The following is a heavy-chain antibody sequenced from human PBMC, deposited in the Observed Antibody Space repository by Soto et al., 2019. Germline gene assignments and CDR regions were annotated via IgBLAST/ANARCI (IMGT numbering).Heavy chain of an antibody. CDR1: GFTFSSYG. CDR3: AKDYAKESPPTYNWFDP. V-gene: IGHV3-30*18. CDR2: ISYDGSNK. J-gene: IGHJ5*02. D-gene: IGHD2-8*01. Sequence: LRLSCAASGFTFSSYGMHWVRQAPGKGLGWVAVISYDGSNKYYADSVKGRFTISRDNSKNTLYLQMNSLRAEDTAVYYCAKDYAKESPPTYNWFDPWGQGTLVTVSS.